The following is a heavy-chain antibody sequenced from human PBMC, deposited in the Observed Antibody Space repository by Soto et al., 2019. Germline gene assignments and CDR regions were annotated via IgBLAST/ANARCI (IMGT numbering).Heavy chain of an antibody. Sequence: SETLSLTCTVSGGSISSSSYYWAWIRQPPGKGLEWIGNIYYSGNTYYSPSLKSRVTISVDRSKNQFSLKLSSVTAADTAVYYCAREQAGGPGDAWGQGTLVTVSS. J-gene: IGHJ5*02. V-gene: IGHV4-39*02. CDR2: IYYSGNT. CDR3: AREQAGGPGDA. CDR1: GGSISSSSYY. D-gene: IGHD3-16*01.